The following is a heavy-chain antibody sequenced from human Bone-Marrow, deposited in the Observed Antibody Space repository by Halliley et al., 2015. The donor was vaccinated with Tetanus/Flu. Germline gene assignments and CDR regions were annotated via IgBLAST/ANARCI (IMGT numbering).Heavy chain of an antibody. J-gene: IGHJ6*02. Sequence: TLSLTCDVSGGSISRSNWWSWVRQTPGKGLEWIGEISLSGSTSYNPSLESRVTMSVDRSENQFSLILTSVTAADTAVYYCAGLKYGVFGLDVWGQGTTVTVSS. CDR2: ISLSGST. D-gene: IGHD4-17*01. CDR1: GGSISRSNW. V-gene: IGHV4-4*02. CDR3: AGLKYGVFGLDV.